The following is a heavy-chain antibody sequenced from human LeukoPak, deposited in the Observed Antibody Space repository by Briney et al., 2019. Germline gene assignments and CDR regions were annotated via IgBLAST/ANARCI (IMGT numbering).Heavy chain of an antibody. CDR3: ARGQHYYDSSGYYPLTLYY. J-gene: IGHJ4*02. D-gene: IGHD3-22*01. V-gene: IGHV4-59*01. Sequence: PSETLSLTCTVSGGSISSYYWSWIRQPPGKGLEWIGYIHYSGSTNYNPSLKSRVTISVDTSKNQFSLKLSSVTAADTAVYYCARGQHYYDSSGYYPLTLYYWGQGTLVTVSS. CDR2: IHYSGST. CDR1: GGSISSYY.